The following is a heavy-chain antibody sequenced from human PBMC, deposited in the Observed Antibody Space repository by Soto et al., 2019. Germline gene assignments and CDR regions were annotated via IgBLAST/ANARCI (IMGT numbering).Heavy chain of an antibody. CDR1: GFSFSNAW. CDR3: ATRAAVAGRFDF. Sequence: EVQLVESGGDLVTPGGSLILSCAASGFSFSNAWMNWVRQAPGKGLEWVGRIKSQSDGGTTDYAAPVKDRFVISRDDPQHTLYLQMSSLKTEDTAVYYCATRAAVAGRFDFWGQGTLVTVSS. V-gene: IGHV3-15*07. D-gene: IGHD6-19*01. CDR2: IKSQSDGGTT. J-gene: IGHJ4*02.